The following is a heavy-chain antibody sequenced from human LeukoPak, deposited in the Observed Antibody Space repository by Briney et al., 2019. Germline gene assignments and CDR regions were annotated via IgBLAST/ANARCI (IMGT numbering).Heavy chain of an antibody. Sequence: EASVKVSCKASGYTFTGSYMHWVRQAPGQGLEWMGWINLNSGGTDYAQKFRGWVTMTSDKSISTAYLQWSSLKASDTAMYYCARPVALGYFDYWGQGTLVTVSS. J-gene: IGHJ4*02. CDR2: INLNSGGT. CDR1: GYTFTGSY. D-gene: IGHD5-12*01. CDR3: ARPVALGYFDY. V-gene: IGHV1-2*04.